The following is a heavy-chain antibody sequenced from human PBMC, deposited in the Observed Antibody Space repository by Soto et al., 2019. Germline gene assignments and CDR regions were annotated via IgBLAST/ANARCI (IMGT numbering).Heavy chain of an antibody. Sequence: QVQLVQSGAEVKKPGASVKVSCKASGYTFTGYYMHWVRQAPGQGLEWMGWINPNSGGTNYAQKFQGWVTKTRDTSISPAYMDLSRWRSDERAVYYCARLTAGGGFDYWGQGTLVTVSS. CDR2: INPNSGGT. D-gene: IGHD3-16*01. CDR3: ARLTAGGGFDY. CDR1: GYTFTGYY. V-gene: IGHV1-2*04. J-gene: IGHJ4*02.